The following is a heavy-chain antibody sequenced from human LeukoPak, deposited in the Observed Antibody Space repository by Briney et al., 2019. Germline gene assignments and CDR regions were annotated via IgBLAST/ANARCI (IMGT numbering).Heavy chain of an antibody. CDR3: AKDRSRSYSSFDS. CDR2: ISGSGDYT. V-gene: IGHV3-23*01. J-gene: IGHJ4*02. Sequence: GGSLRLSCAASGFTFSNYAMSWVRQAPGRGLEWVSAISGSGDYTNYADSVKGRFTISRDNSKNTLYLQMNSLRTEDTAFYYCAKDRSRSYSSFDSWGQGTLVTVSS. D-gene: IGHD6-19*01. CDR1: GFTFSNYA.